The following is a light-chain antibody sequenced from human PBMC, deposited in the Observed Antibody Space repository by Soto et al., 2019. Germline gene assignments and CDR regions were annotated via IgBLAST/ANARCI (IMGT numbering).Light chain of an antibody. CDR2: AVT. V-gene: IGLV2-8*01. CDR3: SSHAGNNNYV. Sequence: QXVLTPPPSASGSPGQSVAISCTGTSSDVGGQNYVSWYQQHPGKAPKLIIYAVTERPSGVPDRFSGSKSGNTASLTVSWLQTEDEADYYCSSHAGNNNYVFGTGTKVTVL. J-gene: IGLJ1*01. CDR1: SSDVGGQNY.